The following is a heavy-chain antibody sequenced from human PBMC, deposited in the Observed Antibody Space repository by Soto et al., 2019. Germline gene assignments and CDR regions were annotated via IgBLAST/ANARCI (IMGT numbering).Heavy chain of an antibody. J-gene: IGHJ6*02. Sequence: PSETLSLTCTVSGGSISSSSYYWGWIRQPPGKGLEWIGSIYYSGSTYYNPSLKSRVTISVDTSKNQFSLKLSSVTAADTAVYYCARQPLEWLPEPAYYYYGMDVWGQGTTVTVSS. V-gene: IGHV4-39*01. CDR3: ARQPLEWLPEPAYYYYGMDV. CDR2: IYYSGST. CDR1: GGSISSSSYY. D-gene: IGHD3-3*01.